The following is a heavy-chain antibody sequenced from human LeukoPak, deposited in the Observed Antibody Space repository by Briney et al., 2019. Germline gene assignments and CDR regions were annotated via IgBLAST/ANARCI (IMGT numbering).Heavy chain of an antibody. CDR1: GGSFSGYY. CDR3: AKAGAPVEFGSGSFFSH. CDR2: INHSGST. J-gene: IGHJ4*02. Sequence: SETLSLTCAVYGGSFSGYYWSWIRQPPGKGLEWIGEINHSGSTNYNPSLKSRVTVSVDTSKNQFSLKLTSVTAADSAVFFCAKAGAPVEFGSGSFFSHWGQGILVTVSS. D-gene: IGHD3-10*01. V-gene: IGHV4-34*01.